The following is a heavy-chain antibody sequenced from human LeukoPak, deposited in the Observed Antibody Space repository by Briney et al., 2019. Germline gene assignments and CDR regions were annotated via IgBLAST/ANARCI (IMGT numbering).Heavy chain of an antibody. V-gene: IGHV4-39*01. D-gene: IGHD4-11*01. CDR1: GFIFSSSSMN. CDR3: ARHVTTKTWFDP. J-gene: IGHJ5*02. Sequence: PGGSLRLSCAASGFIFSSSSMNWVRQPPGKGLEWIGSIYYSGSTYYNPSLKSRVTISVDTSKNQFSLKLSSVTAADMAVYYCARHVTTKTWFDPWGQGTLVTVSS. CDR2: IYYSGST.